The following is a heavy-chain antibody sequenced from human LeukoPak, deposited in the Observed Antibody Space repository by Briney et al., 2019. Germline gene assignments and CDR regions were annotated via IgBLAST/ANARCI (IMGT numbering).Heavy chain of an antibody. CDR3: AREAQKRNGMDV. J-gene: IGHJ6*02. Sequence: GGSLRLSCAASGFTFSSYWMTWVRQAPGKGLVWVAYIKQDGSEKYYVDSVKGRFTISGDDAKNSLYLQMNSLRAEDMAVYYCAREAQKRNGMDVWGQGTTVTVSS. V-gene: IGHV3-7*01. CDR2: IKQDGSEK. CDR1: GFTFSSYW.